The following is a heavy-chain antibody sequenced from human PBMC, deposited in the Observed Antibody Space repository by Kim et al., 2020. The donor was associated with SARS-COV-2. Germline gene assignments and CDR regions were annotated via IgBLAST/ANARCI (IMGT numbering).Heavy chain of an antibody. CDR1: GGSISSYY. J-gene: IGHJ5*02. D-gene: IGHD6-13*01. CDR3: ARVREQQLVRGYNWFDP. V-gene: IGHV4-59*01. CDR2: IYYSGST. Sequence: SETLSLTCTVSGGSISSYYWSWIRQPPGKGLEWIGYIYYSGSTNYNPSLKSRVTISVDTSKNQFSLKLSSVTAADTAVYYCARVREQQLVRGYNWFDPWGQGTLVTVSS.